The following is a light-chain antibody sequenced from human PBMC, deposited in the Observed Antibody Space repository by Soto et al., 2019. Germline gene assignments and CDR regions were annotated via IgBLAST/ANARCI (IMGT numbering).Light chain of an antibody. CDR2: AAS. Sequence: DIQMTQSLSSLSASVGDRVTITCRASQSINTYLNWYQQKPGKAPKLLIYAASRLQSGVPSRFTGSGSGTDFTLTISSLQLEYFATYWCQQSFSSPWTFGQGTKVEIK. J-gene: IGKJ1*01. CDR3: QQSFSSPWT. CDR1: QSINTY. V-gene: IGKV1-39*01.